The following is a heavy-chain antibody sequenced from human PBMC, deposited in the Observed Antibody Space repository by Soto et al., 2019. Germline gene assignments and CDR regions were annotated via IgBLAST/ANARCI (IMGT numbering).Heavy chain of an antibody. J-gene: IGHJ6*02. Sequence: SPTLSLTCAISGDSVSSNSAAWNWIRQSPSRGLEWLGRTYYRSKWYNDYAVSVKSRITINPDTSKNQFSLQLNSVTPEDTAVYYCARDLGPFIAAAGQMYYYYGMDVWGQGTTVTVSS. V-gene: IGHV6-1*01. CDR3: ARDLGPFIAAAGQMYYYYGMDV. CDR2: TYYRSKWYN. D-gene: IGHD6-13*01. CDR1: GDSVSSNSAA.